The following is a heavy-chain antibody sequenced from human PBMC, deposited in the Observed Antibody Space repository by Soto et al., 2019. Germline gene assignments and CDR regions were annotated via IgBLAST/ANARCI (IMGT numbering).Heavy chain of an antibody. J-gene: IGHJ4*02. CDR3: ARAEVYYDSSGYSSRFDY. V-gene: IGHV4-59*06. D-gene: IGHD3-22*01. Sequence: SETLSHTCPVPGCSMISYYWSWIRQHPGKGLEWIGYIYYSGSTYYNPSLKSRVTISVDTSKNQFSLKLSSVTAADTAVYYCARAEVYYDSSGYSSRFDYWGQGTLVTVSS. CDR1: GCSMISYY. CDR2: IYYSGST.